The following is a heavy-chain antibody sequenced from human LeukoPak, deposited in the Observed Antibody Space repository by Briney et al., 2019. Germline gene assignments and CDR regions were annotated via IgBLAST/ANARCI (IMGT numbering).Heavy chain of an antibody. V-gene: IGHV4-59*11. CDR1: GGSMRSHY. Sequence: SETLSLTCTVSGGSMRSHYWSWIRQTPGKGLEWIGYIDYSGSTRYNPSLQSRVSISVDTSKNQFSLKLTSVTATDTAVYYCARLINNDNSGDADTFDMWGQGTVVTVFS. CDR2: IDYSGST. J-gene: IGHJ3*02. CDR3: ARLINNDNSGDADTFDM. D-gene: IGHD3-22*01.